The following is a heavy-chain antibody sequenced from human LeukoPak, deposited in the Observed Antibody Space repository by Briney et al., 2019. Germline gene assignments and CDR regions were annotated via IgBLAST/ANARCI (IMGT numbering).Heavy chain of an antibody. CDR1: GFTFNNYG. CDR2: ISYDGRNI. J-gene: IGHJ4*02. D-gene: IGHD6-25*01. V-gene: IGHV3-30*18. Sequence: GKSLRLSCAASGFTFNNYGMHWVRQAPGKGLEWVAVISYDGRNIHYPDSVKGRFTISRDISTDTLWLQMDSLRTEDTAVYYCVKDSGRYRFEYWGQGILVTVSS. CDR3: VKDSGRYRFEY.